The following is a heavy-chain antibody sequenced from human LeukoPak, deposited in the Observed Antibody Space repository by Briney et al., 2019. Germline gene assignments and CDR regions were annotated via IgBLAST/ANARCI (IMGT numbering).Heavy chain of an antibody. D-gene: IGHD3-10*01. CDR3: ARDGYYGSGSYYNPFDY. J-gene: IGHJ4*02. CDR1: GYTFTSYA. Sequence: ASVKVSCKASGYTFTSYAMNWVRQAPGQGLEWMGWINTNTGNPTYAQGFTGRFVFSLDTSVSTAYLQISSLKAEDTAVYYCARDGYYGSGSYYNPFDYWGQGTLVTVSS. CDR2: INTNTGNP. V-gene: IGHV7-4-1*02.